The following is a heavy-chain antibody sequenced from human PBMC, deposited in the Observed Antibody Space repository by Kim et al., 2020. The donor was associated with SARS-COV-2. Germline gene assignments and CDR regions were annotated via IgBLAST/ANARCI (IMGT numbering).Heavy chain of an antibody. V-gene: IGHV1-69*04. D-gene: IGHD2-21*02. CDR3: ARDPHCGGDCYGYFQH. J-gene: IGHJ1*01. Sequence: KFQGRVTITADKSTSTAYMELSSLRSEDTAVYYCARDPHCGGDCYGYFQHWGQGTLVTVSS.